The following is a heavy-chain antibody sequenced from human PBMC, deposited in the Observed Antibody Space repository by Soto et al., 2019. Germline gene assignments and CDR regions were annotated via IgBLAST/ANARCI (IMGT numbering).Heavy chain of an antibody. CDR3: ARDFPVLRYFDWPGYFDY. Sequence: GPLRLSCAASVFTFSDYYMSWIRQAPGKGLEWVSYISSSGSTIYYADSVKGRFTISRDNAKNSLYLQMNSLRAEDTAVYYCARDFPVLRYFDWPGYFDYWGQGTLVTVSS. V-gene: IGHV3-11*01. J-gene: IGHJ4*02. D-gene: IGHD3-9*01. CDR2: ISSSGSTI. CDR1: VFTFSDYY.